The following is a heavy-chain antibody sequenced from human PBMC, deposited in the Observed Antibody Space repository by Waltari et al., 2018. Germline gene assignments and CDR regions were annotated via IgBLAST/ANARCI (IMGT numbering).Heavy chain of an antibody. CDR3: ARGVVVVVAARNNWFDP. D-gene: IGHD2-15*01. J-gene: IGHJ5*02. CDR1: GYSISSGYY. V-gene: IGHV4-38-2*02. CDR2: MYHSGGT. Sequence: QVQLQESGPGLVKPSETLSLTCTVSGYSISSGYYWGWIRQPPGRGLEGIGSMYHSGGTDYNPAVRSRVTRAVETSKNQCALKLRAVTAAETAVDYCARGVVVVVAARNNWFDPWGQGTLVTVSS.